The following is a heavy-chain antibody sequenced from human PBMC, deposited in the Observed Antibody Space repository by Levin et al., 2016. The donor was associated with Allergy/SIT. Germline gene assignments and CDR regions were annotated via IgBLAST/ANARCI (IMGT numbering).Heavy chain of an antibody. D-gene: IGHD2-15*01. V-gene: IGHV1-46*01. CDR2: INPSGGST. CDR1: GYTFTTYY. Sequence: ASVKVSCKASGYTFTTYYMHWVRQAPGQGLEWMGIINPSGGSTSYAQKFQGRVTVTRDTSTSTVYMELSSLRSEDTAMYYCARDRPSERVADYWGQGTLVTVSS. J-gene: IGHJ4*02. CDR3: ARDRPSERVADY.